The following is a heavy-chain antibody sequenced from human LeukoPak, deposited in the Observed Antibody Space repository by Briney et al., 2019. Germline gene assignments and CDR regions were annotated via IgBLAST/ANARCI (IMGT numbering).Heavy chain of an antibody. V-gene: IGHV3-66*01. CDR3: TRACVYYDSSGCDY. Sequence: GGSLRLSCAASEFSVGSNYMTWVRQAPGKGLEWVSLIYSGGSTYYADSVKGRFTISRDNARKSLYLQMNSLRAEDTAVYYCTRACVYYDSSGCDYWGQGTLVTVSS. CDR2: IYSGGST. CDR1: EFSVGSNY. J-gene: IGHJ4*02. D-gene: IGHD3-22*01.